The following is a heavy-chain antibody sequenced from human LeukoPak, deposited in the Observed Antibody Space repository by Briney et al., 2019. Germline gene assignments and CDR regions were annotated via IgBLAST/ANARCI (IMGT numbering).Heavy chain of an antibody. CDR2: ISSSGSTI. D-gene: IGHD6-13*01. CDR3: ARDLIIAGAAAGTLVNWFDP. CDR1: GSTFSSYN. V-gene: IGHV3-48*04. J-gene: IGHJ5*02. Sequence: LAGGSLRLSCAASGSTFSSYNMNWVRQAPGKGLEWVSYISSSGSTIYYADSVKGLFTISRDNAKNSLYLQMNSLRAEDTAVYYCARDLIIAGAAAGTLVNWFDPWGQGTLVTVSS.